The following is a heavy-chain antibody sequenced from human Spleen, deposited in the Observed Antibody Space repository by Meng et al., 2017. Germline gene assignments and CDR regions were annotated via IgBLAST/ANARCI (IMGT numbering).Heavy chain of an antibody. CDR3: ASGTPGRSYCDY. D-gene: IGHD2-15*01. J-gene: IGHJ4*02. Sequence: QVQLVQSGAEVKKPGSSVKASCKASGGTLSSNTISWVRQAPGQGLEWMGRIIPILDKTNYAEKFHDRVSITADESTSTAYMALSSLRSEDTAVYYCASGTPGRSYCDYWGQGTLVTVSS. V-gene: IGHV1-69*02. CDR1: GGTLSSNT. CDR2: IIPILDKT.